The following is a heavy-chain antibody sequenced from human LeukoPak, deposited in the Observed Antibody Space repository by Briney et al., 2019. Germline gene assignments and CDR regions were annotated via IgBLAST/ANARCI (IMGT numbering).Heavy chain of an antibody. V-gene: IGHV3-30*03. Sequence: GRSLRLSCAASGFTFSSYGMHWVRQAPGKGLEWVAVISYDGSNKYYADSVKGRFTVSRDNSKNTLYLQMNSLRAEDTAVYYCASRPFYSTDYWGQGTLVTVSS. CDR3: ASRPFYSTDY. J-gene: IGHJ4*02. CDR1: GFTFSSYG. CDR2: ISYDGSNK. D-gene: IGHD4-11*01.